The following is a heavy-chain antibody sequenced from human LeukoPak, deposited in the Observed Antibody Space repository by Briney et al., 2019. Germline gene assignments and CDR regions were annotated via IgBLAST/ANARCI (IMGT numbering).Heavy chain of an antibody. Sequence: GGSLRLACAASGFTFGSYWMSWVHQAPGKGLEWVANINQDGREKYCVDSVEGRFTISRENAKNSLYLQMNSLRAEDTAVYYCAMPWRGARLSYGMDVWGQGTTVTVSS. CDR3: AMPWRGARLSYGMDV. V-gene: IGHV3-7*02. CDR1: GFTFGSYW. CDR2: INQDGREK. J-gene: IGHJ6*02. D-gene: IGHD1-26*01.